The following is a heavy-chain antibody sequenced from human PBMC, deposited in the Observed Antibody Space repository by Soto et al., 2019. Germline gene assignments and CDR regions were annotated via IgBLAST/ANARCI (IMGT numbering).Heavy chain of an antibody. CDR3: ARVAY. CDR1: GFTFVHYA. J-gene: IGHJ4*02. Sequence: GGSLRLSCAASGFTFVHYALTWVRQAPGKGLEWVADISGSGESAFYADSVKGRFTISRDNSKNMAYMELNSLRPEDTAMYYCARVAYWGPGTQVTVSS. V-gene: IGHV3-23*01. CDR2: ISGSGESA.